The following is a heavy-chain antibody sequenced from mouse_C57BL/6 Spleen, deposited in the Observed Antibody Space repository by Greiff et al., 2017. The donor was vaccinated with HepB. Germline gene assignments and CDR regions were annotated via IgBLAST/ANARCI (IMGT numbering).Heavy chain of an antibody. Sequence: DVKLQESVAELVRPGASVKLSCTASGFNIKNTYMHWVKQRPEQGLEWIGRIDPANGNTKYAPKFQGKATITADTSSNTAYLQLSSLTSEDTAIYYCARSPFYYGSSRDYFDYWGQGTTLTVSS. J-gene: IGHJ2*01. CDR2: IDPANGNT. V-gene: IGHV14-3*01. CDR1: GFNIKNTY. D-gene: IGHD1-1*01. CDR3: ARSPFYYGSSRDYFDY.